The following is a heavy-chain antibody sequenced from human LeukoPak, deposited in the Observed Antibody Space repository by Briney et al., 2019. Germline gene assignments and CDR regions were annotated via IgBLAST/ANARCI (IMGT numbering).Heavy chain of an antibody. CDR1: GFTFNNYA. CDR2: ISGSGGST. J-gene: IGHJ4*02. Sequence: GGSLRLSCAASGFTFNNYAMSWVRQAPGKGLEWVSAISGSGGSTYYTDSVKGRFTISRHNSKNTLYLQMNSLRAEDTAVYYCARSWFDYWGQGTLVTVSS. CDR3: ARSWFDY. V-gene: IGHV3-23*01.